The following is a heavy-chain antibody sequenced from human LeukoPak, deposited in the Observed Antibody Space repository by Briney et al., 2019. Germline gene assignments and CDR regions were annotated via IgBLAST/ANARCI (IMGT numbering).Heavy chain of an antibody. D-gene: IGHD6-6*01. V-gene: IGHV5-51*01. CDR2: IYPGDSET. CDR1: GYSFISYW. Sequence: TGESPKISCEVSGYSFISYWIGWVRQMPGKGLEWMGIIYPGDSETRYSPSFQGQVTISVDKSISTAYLQWSSLRASDTAMYYCVRFLRYSSSSGDYWGQGTLVTISS. J-gene: IGHJ4*02. CDR3: VRFLRYSSSSGDY.